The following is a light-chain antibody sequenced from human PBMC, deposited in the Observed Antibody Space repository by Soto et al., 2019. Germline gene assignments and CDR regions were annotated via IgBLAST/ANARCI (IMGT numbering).Light chain of an antibody. Sequence: EIVLTQSPGTLSLSPGEGATLSCRASQSVTNNFLAWYQQKPGQAPRLLIYAASGRATGIPDRFSGSGSGTDFTLSIDRLEPEDFAVYYCQQYGRSPFTFGPGTKVDVK. J-gene: IGKJ3*01. V-gene: IGKV3-20*01. CDR3: QQYGRSPFT. CDR1: QSVTNNF. CDR2: AAS.